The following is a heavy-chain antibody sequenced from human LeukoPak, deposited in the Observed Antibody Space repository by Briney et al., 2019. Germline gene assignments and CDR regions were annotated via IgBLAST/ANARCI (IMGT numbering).Heavy chain of an antibody. J-gene: IGHJ4*02. CDR2: ISGSSVKT. CDR3: TREEAYFDSLLAYYFDY. D-gene: IGHD3-9*01. Sequence: PGGSLRLSCAASGFIFSNYVISWVRQAPGKGPEWVSAISGSSVKTYYADSVKGRFTISRDDSENTLYLQMNSLRAEDTAIYYCTREEAYFDSLLAYYFDYWGQGTLVTVSS. V-gene: IGHV3-23*01. CDR1: GFIFSNYV.